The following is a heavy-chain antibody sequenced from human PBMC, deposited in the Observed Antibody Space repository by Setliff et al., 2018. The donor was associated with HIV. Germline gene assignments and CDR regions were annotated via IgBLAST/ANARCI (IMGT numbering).Heavy chain of an antibody. CDR2: INHSGST. CDR1: GAPFSGFH. D-gene: IGHD4-17*01. CDR3: ARVGTTVTTRETYKWFDP. J-gene: IGHJ5*02. Sequence: SETLSLTCAVYGAPFSGFHWGWIRQHPGKGLEWIGEINHSGSTNYNPSLNSRVTISVDTSKNQFSLKVSSVTAADTAVYYCARVGTTVTTRETYKWFDPWGQGTLVTVSS. V-gene: IGHV4-34*01.